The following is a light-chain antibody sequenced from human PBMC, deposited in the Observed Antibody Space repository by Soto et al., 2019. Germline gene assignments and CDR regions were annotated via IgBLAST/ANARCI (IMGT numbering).Light chain of an antibody. V-gene: IGKV3-20*01. CDR3: QQYGSSPRT. CDR2: GAS. J-gene: IGKJ1*01. Sequence: VLTQSPATLSLSPGKRATLSCRASESVDFHLAWYQQKPGQAPRLLIYGASSRATGIPDRFSGSGSGTDFTLTISRLEPEDFAVYYCQQYGSSPRTFGQGTKVDIK. CDR1: ESVDFH.